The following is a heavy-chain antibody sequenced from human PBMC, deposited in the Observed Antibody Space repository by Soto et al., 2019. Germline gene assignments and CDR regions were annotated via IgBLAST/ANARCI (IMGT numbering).Heavy chain of an antibody. V-gene: IGHV1-8*01. CDR1: GYTFTSYD. J-gene: IGHJ6*02. D-gene: IGHD2-2*01. CDR2: MNPISGNT. CDR3: ARGIVPAPTYYYYGMDV. Sequence: QVQLVQSGAEVKKPGASVKVSCKASGYTFTSYDINWVRQATGQGLEWMGWMNPISGNTGYAQKFQGRVTMTRNTSISTAYMELSSLRSEDTAVYYCARGIVPAPTYYYYGMDVWGQGTTVTVSS.